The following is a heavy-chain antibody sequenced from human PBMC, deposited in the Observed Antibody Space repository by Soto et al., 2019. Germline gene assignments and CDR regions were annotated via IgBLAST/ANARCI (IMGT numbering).Heavy chain of an antibody. Sequence: PLETQSDPCTVVEGSICDFYGSWIRQPPGKGLEWIGYIYYSGSTNYNPSLKSRVTISVDTSKNQFSLNLRSTSPADTAVYYCARVGGLAARTFDYWGPGTLVT. CDR3: ARVGGLAARTFDY. CDR1: EGSICDFY. D-gene: IGHD6-6*01. V-gene: IGHV4-59*01. CDR2: IYYSGST. J-gene: IGHJ4*02.